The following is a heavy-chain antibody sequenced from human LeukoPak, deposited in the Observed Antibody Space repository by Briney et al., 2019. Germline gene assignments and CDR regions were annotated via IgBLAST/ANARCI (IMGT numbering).Heavy chain of an antibody. J-gene: IGHJ4*02. D-gene: IGHD2-15*01. CDR2: INHSGST. Sequence: SETLSLTCAVYGGSFSGYYWSWIRQPPGKGLEWIGEINHSGSTNYNPSLESRVTISVDTSKNQFSLKLSSVTAADTAVYYCARGMGGTYCSGGSCYPYYFDYWGQGTLVTVSS. V-gene: IGHV4-34*01. CDR1: GGSFSGYY. CDR3: ARGMGGTYCSGGSCYPYYFDY.